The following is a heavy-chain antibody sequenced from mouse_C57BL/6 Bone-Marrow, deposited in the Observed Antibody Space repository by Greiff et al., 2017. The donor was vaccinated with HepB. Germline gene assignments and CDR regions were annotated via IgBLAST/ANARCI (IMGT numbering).Heavy chain of an antibody. J-gene: IGHJ4*01. V-gene: IGHV1-64*01. D-gene: IGHD2-4*01. CDR1: GYTFTSYW. CDR2: IHPNSGST. CDR3: ASTLYYDYDDAMDY. Sequence: VQLQQPGAELVKPGASVKLSCKASGYTFTSYWMHWVKQRPGQGLEWIGMIHPNSGSTNYNEKFKSKATLTVDKSSSTAYMQLSSLTSEDSAVYYCASTLYYDYDDAMDYWGQGTSVTVSS.